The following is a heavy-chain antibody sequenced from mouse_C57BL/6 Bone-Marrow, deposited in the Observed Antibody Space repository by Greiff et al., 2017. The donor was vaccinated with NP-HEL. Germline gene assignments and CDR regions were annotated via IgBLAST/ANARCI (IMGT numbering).Heavy chain of an antibody. Sequence: QVQLQQSGAELVKPGASVKLSCKASGYTFTSYWMQWVKQRPGQGLEWIGEIDPSDSYTNYNQKFKGKATLTVDTSDSTAYMQLSSLTSEDSAVYYCEREKIYGFPFAYWGQGTLVTVSA. D-gene: IGHD1-1*01. CDR3: EREKIYGFPFAY. CDR1: GYTFTSYW. CDR2: IDPSDSYT. J-gene: IGHJ3*01. V-gene: IGHV1-50*01.